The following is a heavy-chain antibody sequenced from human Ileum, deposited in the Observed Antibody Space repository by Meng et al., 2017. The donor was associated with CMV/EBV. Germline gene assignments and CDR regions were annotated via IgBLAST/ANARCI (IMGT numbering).Heavy chain of an antibody. CDR1: GFTFSSYA. V-gene: IGHV3-23*01. Sequence: GESLKISCAASGFTFSSYAMSWVRQAPGKGLEWVSAISDSGVSTYYADSVKGRFTISRDNSKSTLYLQMNSLRAEDTAVYYCARHSPHRDFDYWGQGTVVT. J-gene: IGHJ4*02. CDR2: ISDSGVST. CDR3: ARHSPHRDFDY.